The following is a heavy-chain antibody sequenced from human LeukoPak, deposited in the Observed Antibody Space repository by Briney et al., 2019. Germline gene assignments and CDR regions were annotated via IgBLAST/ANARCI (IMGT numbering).Heavy chain of an antibody. CDR3: AKGRTGYSYGYGIDY. CDR2: ISYDGSNK. D-gene: IGHD5-18*01. CDR1: GFTFSGYG. V-gene: IGHV3-30*18. Sequence: GGSLRLSCAASGFTFSGYGMHRVRQAPGKGLEWVAVISYDGSNKYYADSVKGRFTISRDNSKNTLYLQMNSLRAEDTAVYYCAKGRTGYSYGYGIDYWGQGTLVTVSS. J-gene: IGHJ4*02.